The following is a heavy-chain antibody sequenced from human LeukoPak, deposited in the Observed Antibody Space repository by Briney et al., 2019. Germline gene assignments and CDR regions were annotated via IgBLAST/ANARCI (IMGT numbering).Heavy chain of an antibody. CDR2: IYTSGST. V-gene: IGHV4-4*07. J-gene: IGHJ3*02. CDR1: GGSITTYY. CDR3: ARAYYDILTGLKGDAFDI. Sequence: SETLSLTCTVSGGSITTYYWSWIRQPAGKGLEWIGRIYTSGSTNYNPSLKSRVTMSVDTSKNQFSLKLSSVTAADTAVYYCARAYYDILTGLKGDAFDIWGQGTMVTVSS. D-gene: IGHD3-9*01.